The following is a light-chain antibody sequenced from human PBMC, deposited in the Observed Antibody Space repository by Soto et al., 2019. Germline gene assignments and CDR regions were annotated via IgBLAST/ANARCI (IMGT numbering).Light chain of an antibody. J-gene: IGLJ2*01. CDR2: EGS. CDR1: SSDVGSYNL. V-gene: IGLV2-23*01. CDR3: SSYAGSSTLV. Sequence: QSALTQPASVSGSPGQSITISCTGTSSDVGSYNLVSWYKQHPGKAPKLMIYEGSKRPSGVSNRFSGSKSGNTAALTISGLQAEDDADYYCSSYAGSSTLVFGGGTKLTVL.